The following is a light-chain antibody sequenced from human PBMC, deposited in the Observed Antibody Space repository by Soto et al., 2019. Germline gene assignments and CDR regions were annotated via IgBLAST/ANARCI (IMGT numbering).Light chain of an antibody. CDR2: GAS. V-gene: IGKV3-15*01. CDR1: QNILRN. J-gene: IGKJ4*01. CDR3: QPYHNWPLT. Sequence: ILMTQSPATRSVAPCEASTLSFRAPQNILRNLAWYQHKPGQPPRLLIYGASTRATGVSTRFSGSRSGAEFTLTINSLQSQDFAVYYCQPYHNWPLTFGGGTKVDI.